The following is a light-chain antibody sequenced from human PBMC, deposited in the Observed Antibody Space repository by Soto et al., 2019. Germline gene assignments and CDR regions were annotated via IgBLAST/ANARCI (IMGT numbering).Light chain of an antibody. J-gene: IGLJ3*02. CDR2: EVS. V-gene: IGLV2-8*01. CDR1: NSDVGAYNY. Sequence: QSVLTQPPSASGSPGQSVTISCTGTNSDVGAYNYVSWYQQHPGKAPKLVIYEVSKRPSGVPDRFSGSKSGNTASLTVSGLQAEDEADYYCSSYAGSNNWVFGGGTKVTVL. CDR3: SSYAGSNNWV.